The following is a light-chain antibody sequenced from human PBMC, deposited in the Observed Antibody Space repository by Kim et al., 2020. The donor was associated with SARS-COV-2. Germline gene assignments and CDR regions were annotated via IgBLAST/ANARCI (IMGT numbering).Light chain of an antibody. CDR1: SLRRYY. CDR2: GRN. J-gene: IGLJ2*01. CDR3: SSRGSSENVL. V-gene: IGLV3-19*01. Sequence: SSELTQDPAVSVAVGQTVKITWQGDSLRRYYASWYQQKPGQAPVLVIYGRNNRPSGIPERLSGSTSGNTASLIITGAQAEDEADYYCSSRGSSENVLFGGGTQLTVL.